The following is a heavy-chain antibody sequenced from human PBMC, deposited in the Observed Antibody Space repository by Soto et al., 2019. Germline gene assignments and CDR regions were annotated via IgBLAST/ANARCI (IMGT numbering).Heavy chain of an antibody. V-gene: IGHV3-30*18. J-gene: IGHJ6*02. CDR3: AKERGSSWYYYYYGMDV. Sequence: GGSLRLSCAASGFTFSSYGMHWVRQAPGKXLEWVAVISYDGSNKYYADSVKGRFTISRDNSKNTLYLQMNSLRAEDTAVYYCAKERGSSWYYYYYGMDVWGQGTTVTVSS. CDR2: ISYDGSNK. D-gene: IGHD6-13*01. CDR1: GFTFSSYG.